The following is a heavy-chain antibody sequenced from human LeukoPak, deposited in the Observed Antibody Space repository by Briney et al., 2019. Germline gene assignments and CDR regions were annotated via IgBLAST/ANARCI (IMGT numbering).Heavy chain of an antibody. CDR2: INHSGST. Sequence: SETLSLTCAVYGGSFSGYYWSWIRQPPGKGLEWIGEINHSGSTNYNPSLKSRVTISVDTSKNQFSLRLSSVTAADTALYYCARHAAFADYQSHLTHFDYWGQGTLVTVSS. CDR1: GGSFSGYY. D-gene: IGHD4/OR15-4a*01. J-gene: IGHJ4*02. CDR3: ARHAAFADYQSHLTHFDY. V-gene: IGHV4-34*01.